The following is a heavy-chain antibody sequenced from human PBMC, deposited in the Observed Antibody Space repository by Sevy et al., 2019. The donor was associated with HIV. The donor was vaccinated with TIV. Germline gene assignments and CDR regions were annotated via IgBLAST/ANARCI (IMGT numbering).Heavy chain of an antibody. D-gene: IGHD1-26*01. CDR2: VSGSGDRT. CDR3: AKLSSFLVGGTYFDY. CDR1: GFTFNTYA. J-gene: IGHJ4*02. Sequence: GGSLRLSCAASGFTFNTYAMSWVRQAPGKGLKWVSVVSGSGDRTYYADSVKGRFTISRDNSKNTVHLQMNSLGAEATAVYYCAKLSSFLVGGTYFDYWGQGTLVTVSS. V-gene: IGHV3-23*01.